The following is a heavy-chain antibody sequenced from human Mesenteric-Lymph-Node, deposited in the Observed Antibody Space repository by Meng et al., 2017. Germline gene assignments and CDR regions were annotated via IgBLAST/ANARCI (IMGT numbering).Heavy chain of an antibody. Sequence: ESLKISCTVSGGSISSYHWSWIRQPPGKGLEWIGYISYSGSTNYNPSLKSRVTISVDTSKNQFSLRLSSVTAADTAMYYCARGGLSRIDYWGQGTLVTVSS. V-gene: IGHV4-59*01. J-gene: IGHJ4*02. CDR1: GGSISSYH. D-gene: IGHD3-16*01. CDR2: ISYSGST. CDR3: ARGGLSRIDY.